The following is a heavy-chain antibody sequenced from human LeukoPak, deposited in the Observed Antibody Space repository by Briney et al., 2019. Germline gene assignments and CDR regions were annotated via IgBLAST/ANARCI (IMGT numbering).Heavy chain of an antibody. J-gene: IGHJ4*02. CDR3: ARDVGIAARRFDY. Sequence: SETLSLTCTVSVGSISTHYWSWIRQPPGKGLEWIGYIYYSGSTNYNPSLKSRVTISLDTSKNQFSLKLSSVTAADTAVYYCARDVGIAARRFDYWGQGTLVTVSS. V-gene: IGHV4-59*11. D-gene: IGHD6-6*01. CDR2: IYYSGST. CDR1: VGSISTHY.